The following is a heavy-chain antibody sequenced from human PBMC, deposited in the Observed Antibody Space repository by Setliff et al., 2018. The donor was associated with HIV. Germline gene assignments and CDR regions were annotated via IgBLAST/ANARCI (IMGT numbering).Heavy chain of an antibody. CDR3: ATDNGPSYSMGI. J-gene: IGHJ6*02. CDR2: IKKSSDGGRT. Sequence: LRLSCVASGFTFNNAWMNWVRQAPGKGLEWLGRIKKSSDGGRTDDASPVKGRFTISRDDSKNTLYLQMNSLKIEDTAVYFCATDNGPSYSMGIWGQGTTVTVSS. V-gene: IGHV3-15*01. CDR1: GFTFNNAW. D-gene: IGHD2-21*01.